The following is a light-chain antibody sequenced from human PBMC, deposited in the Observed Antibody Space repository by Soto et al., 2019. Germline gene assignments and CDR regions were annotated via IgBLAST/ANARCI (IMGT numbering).Light chain of an antibody. Sequence: EIVLTQSPGTLSLSPVDTATLSCMASQSVSNTYLAWYQQKPGQAPRLLIYGASSRATGFPDRFSGSGSGTDFTLTISRLETEDFAVYYCQLYDSSSWTFGQGTKVDIK. V-gene: IGKV3-20*01. CDR1: QSVSNTY. J-gene: IGKJ1*01. CDR3: QLYDSSSWT. CDR2: GAS.